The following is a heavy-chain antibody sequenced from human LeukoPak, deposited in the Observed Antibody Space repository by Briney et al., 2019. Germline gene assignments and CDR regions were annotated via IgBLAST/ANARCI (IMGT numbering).Heavy chain of an antibody. Sequence: ASVKVSCKASGYTFTSYGISWVRQAPGQGLEWMGWISAYNGNTNYAQKLQGRVTMTTDTSTSTAYMELRSLRSDDTAVYYCARGQRVIYYDSSGPFDYWGQGTLVTVSS. CDR2: ISAYNGNT. J-gene: IGHJ4*02. CDR1: GYTFTSYG. D-gene: IGHD3-22*01. CDR3: ARGQRVIYYDSSGPFDY. V-gene: IGHV1-18*01.